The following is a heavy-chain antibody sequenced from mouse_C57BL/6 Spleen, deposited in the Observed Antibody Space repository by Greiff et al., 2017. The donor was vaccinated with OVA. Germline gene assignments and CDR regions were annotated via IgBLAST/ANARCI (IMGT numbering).Heavy chain of an antibody. Sequence: EVHLVESGGGLVQPGGSMKLSCVASGFTFSNYWMNWVRQSPEKGLEWVAQIRLKSDNYATHYAESVKGRFTISRDDSKSSVYLQMNNLRAEDTGIYYCTGRGTSFAYWGQGTLVTVSA. V-gene: IGHV6-3*01. CDR3: TGRGTSFAY. CDR1: GFTFSNYW. D-gene: IGHD4-1*01. CDR2: IRLKSDNYAT. J-gene: IGHJ3*01.